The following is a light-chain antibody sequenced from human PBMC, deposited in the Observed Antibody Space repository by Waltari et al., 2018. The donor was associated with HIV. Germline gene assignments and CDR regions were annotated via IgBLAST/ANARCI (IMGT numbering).Light chain of an antibody. CDR2: WAS. Sequence: DVVMTQSPDALVGSLGERVTINCKSSQSILSNSNKKNYLAWYQQRPGQPPKLLVYWASTRESGVPARFSGSGSRTDFTLTITNLQAEDAAIYYCQQYYRTPPAFGQGTKVEI. V-gene: IGKV4-1*01. CDR1: QSILSNSNKKNY. CDR3: QQYYRTPPA. J-gene: IGKJ1*01.